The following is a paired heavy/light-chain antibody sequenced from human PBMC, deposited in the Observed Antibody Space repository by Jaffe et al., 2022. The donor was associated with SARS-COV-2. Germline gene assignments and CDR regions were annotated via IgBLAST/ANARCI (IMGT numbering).Heavy chain of an antibody. J-gene: IGHJ4*02. D-gene: IGHD3-10*01. Sequence: QVQLQESGPGLVKPSQTLSLTCTVSGGSISSVGYYWSWVRQHPGKGLEWIGYIYFSGSTYYNPSLGSRVTISIDTSKNQFSLKLNSVTASDTAVYYCATFPYGSGGYNIDYWGQGTVVTVSS. V-gene: IGHV4-31*03. CDR3: ATFPYGSGGYNIDY. CDR1: GGSISSVGYY. CDR2: IYFSGST.
Light chain of an antibody. CDR3: LQRRNWPLT. Sequence: EYVLTQSPVTLSLSPGEGATLSCRASESISAFLAWYQQKPGQPPRLLIYDAINRAAGTPARFSGSGSGTDFTLTISSLEPEDSAVYYCLQRRNWPLTFGQGTRLEIK. CDR1: ESISAF. V-gene: IGKV3-11*01. J-gene: IGKJ5*01. CDR2: DAI.